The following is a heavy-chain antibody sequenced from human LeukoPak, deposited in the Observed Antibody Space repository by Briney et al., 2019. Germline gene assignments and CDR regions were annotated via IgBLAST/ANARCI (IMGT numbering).Heavy chain of an antibody. D-gene: IGHD3-3*01. Sequence: SETLSLTCAVNGDSFTSYYWTWVRQSPGKGLEWIGRIYTSGSTNYNPSLKSRVTMSVDTSKNQFSLKLSSVTAADTAVYYCARDGVYYDFWSGPSDSWGQGTLVTVSS. CDR1: GDSFTSYY. CDR3: ARDGVYYDFWSGPSDS. J-gene: IGHJ4*02. CDR2: IYTSGST. V-gene: IGHV4-4*07.